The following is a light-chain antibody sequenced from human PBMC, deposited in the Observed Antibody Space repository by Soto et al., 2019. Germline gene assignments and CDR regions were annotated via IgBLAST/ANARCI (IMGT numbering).Light chain of an antibody. V-gene: IGKV3-20*01. CDR1: QSVSSSY. Sequence: EIVLTQSPGTLSLSPGERATLSCRASQSVSSSYLAWYQQKTGQAPSLLIYGASSRATGIPDRFSGSGSGTDFTLTISRLEPEGFAVYYCHQYCSSPRTFGQGTKMEIK. CDR3: HQYCSSPRT. CDR2: GAS. J-gene: IGKJ2*02.